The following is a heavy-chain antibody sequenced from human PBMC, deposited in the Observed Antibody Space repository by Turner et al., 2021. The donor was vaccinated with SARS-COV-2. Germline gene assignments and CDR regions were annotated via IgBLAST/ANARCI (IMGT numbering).Heavy chain of an antibody. J-gene: IGHJ4*02. V-gene: IGHV3-9*01. CDR2: ISWNICSI. Sequence: EVQLVESGVGSVQLGRSLRLSCAASGFTLDDYAMHWVRQAPGKGLEWVSGISWNICSIGYSDSVKGRFTISRDNAKNSLYLQMNSLRAEDTALYYCAKDRWDNWNYFDYWGQGTLVTVSS. CDR3: AKDRWDNWNYFDY. D-gene: IGHD1-20*01. CDR1: GFTLDDYA.